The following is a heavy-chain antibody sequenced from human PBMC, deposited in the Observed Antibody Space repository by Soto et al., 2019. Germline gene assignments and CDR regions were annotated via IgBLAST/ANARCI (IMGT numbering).Heavy chain of an antibody. CDR3: ARVPGRASYDSSGYRGPYFDY. CDR2: IIPIFGTA. Sequence: ASVKVSCKASGGTFSSYAISWVRQAPGQGLEWMGGIIPIFGTANYAQKFQGRVTITADESTSTAYMELSSLRSEDTAVYYCARVPGRASYDSSGYRGPYFDYWGQGTLVTVSS. V-gene: IGHV1-69*13. J-gene: IGHJ4*02. D-gene: IGHD3-22*01. CDR1: GGTFSSYA.